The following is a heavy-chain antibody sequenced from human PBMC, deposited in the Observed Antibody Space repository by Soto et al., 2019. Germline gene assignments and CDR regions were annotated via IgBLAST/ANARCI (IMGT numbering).Heavy chain of an antibody. J-gene: IGHJ4*02. D-gene: IGHD3-9*01. CDR1: GGSMSSGAYY. CDR2: MYYSGNT. Sequence: SETLSLTCSVSGGSMSSGAYYWNWIRQHPGKGLEWIAYMYYSGNTYYNPSLRSRITISVDTSKNQFSLKLTSVTDADMAVYYCASSYTGYLDNWGQGTLVTVSS. V-gene: IGHV4-31*03. CDR3: ASSYTGYLDN.